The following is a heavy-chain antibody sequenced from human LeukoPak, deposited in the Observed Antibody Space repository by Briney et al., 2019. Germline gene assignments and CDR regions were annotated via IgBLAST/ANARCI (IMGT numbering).Heavy chain of an antibody. CDR1: GFTISSNS. CDR3: ARGGGSIRHSYYYYVDV. D-gene: IGHD2-15*01. Sequence: GGSLRLSCTVSGFTISSNSMSWVRQAPGKGLEWVSFIYSSVTHYSDSVKGRFTISRDNSKNTLLLQMNSLRAEDTAVYYCARGGGSIRHSYYYYVDVWGKGTSVTVSS. J-gene: IGHJ6*03. CDR2: IYSSVT. V-gene: IGHV3-53*01.